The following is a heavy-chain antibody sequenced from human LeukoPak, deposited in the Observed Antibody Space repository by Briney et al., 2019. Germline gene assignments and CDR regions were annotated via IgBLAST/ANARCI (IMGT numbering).Heavy chain of an antibody. CDR3: ATYRQVLLPFES. Sequence: GGSLRLSCAAPGFTFSTFAMIRVRQPPGKGLEWVSSIFPSGGEIHYADSVRGRFTISRDNSKSTLSLQMNSLRAEDTAIYYCATYRQVLLPFESWGQGTLVTVSS. CDR1: GFTFSTFA. CDR2: IFPSGGEI. J-gene: IGHJ4*02. D-gene: IGHD2-8*02. V-gene: IGHV3-23*01.